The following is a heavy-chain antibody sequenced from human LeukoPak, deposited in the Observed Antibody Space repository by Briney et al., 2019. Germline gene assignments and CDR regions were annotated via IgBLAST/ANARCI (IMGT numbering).Heavy chain of an antibody. CDR3: AKVVGGNSDY. J-gene: IGHJ4*02. Sequence: PGGSLRLSCAASGFTFDDYTMHWVRQAPGKGLEWVSLISWDGGSTYYADSVKGRFTISRDNSKNSLYLQMNSLRTEDTAVYYCAKVVGGNSDYWGQGTLVTVSS. CDR1: GFTFDDYT. D-gene: IGHD4-23*01. CDR2: ISWDGGST. V-gene: IGHV3-43*01.